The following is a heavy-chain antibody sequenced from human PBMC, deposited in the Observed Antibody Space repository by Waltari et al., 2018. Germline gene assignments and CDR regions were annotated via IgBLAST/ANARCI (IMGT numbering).Heavy chain of an antibody. J-gene: IGHJ5*02. D-gene: IGHD2-2*01. CDR2: VDPEDGET. V-gene: IGHV1-69-2*01. Sequence: EVQLVQSGAEVKKPGATVKISCKVSGYTFTDYYMHWVQQAPGTGLEWMGLVDPEDGETIYAEKFQGRVTITADTSTDTAYMELSSLRSEDTAVYYCATGGCSSTSCYEVWYNWFDPWGQGTLVTVSS. CDR1: GYTFTDYY. CDR3: ATGGCSSTSCYEVWYNWFDP.